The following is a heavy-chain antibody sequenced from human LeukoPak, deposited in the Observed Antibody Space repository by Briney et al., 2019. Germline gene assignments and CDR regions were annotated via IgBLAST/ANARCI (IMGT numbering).Heavy chain of an antibody. CDR2: IYYSGST. Sequence: SETLSLTCTVSGDSISISTYYWGWIRQPPGKGLEWIGNIYYSGSTYYNPSLKSRVTISIDTSKNQFSLKLSSVTAADTAFYYCARLDYNFGTNWGQGALVTVSP. J-gene: IGHJ4*02. D-gene: IGHD1-1*01. CDR1: GDSISISTYY. CDR3: ARLDYNFGTN. V-gene: IGHV4-39*01.